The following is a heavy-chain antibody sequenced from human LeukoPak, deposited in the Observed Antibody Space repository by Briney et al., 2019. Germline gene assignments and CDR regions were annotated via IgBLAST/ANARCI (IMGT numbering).Heavy chain of an antibody. CDR2: IWYDGSNK. Sequence: PGGSLRLSCAASGFTFSSYVMHWVRQAPGKGLEWVAVIWYDGSNKYYADSVKGRFTISRDSSKNTLYLQMNSLRAEDTAVYYCARVHSTSRQTDAFDIWGQGTMVTVSS. CDR1: GFTFSSYV. CDR3: ARVHSTSRQTDAFDI. V-gene: IGHV3-33*01. J-gene: IGHJ3*02. D-gene: IGHD6-13*01.